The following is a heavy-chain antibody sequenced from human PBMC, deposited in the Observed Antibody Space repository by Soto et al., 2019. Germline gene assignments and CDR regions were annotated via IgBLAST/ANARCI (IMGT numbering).Heavy chain of an antibody. V-gene: IGHV4-59*01. CDR3: ARGKCRSCLRAAKFVP. Sequence: KTSETLSLTCTVSGGSISSYYWSWIRQPPGKGLEWIGYIYYSGSTNYNPSLKSRVTISVDTSKNQFSLKLSSVTAADTAVYYCARGKCRSCLRAAKFVPWGQGTLVTVYS. D-gene: IGHD6-13*01. J-gene: IGHJ5*02. CDR1: GGSISSYY. CDR2: IYYSGST.